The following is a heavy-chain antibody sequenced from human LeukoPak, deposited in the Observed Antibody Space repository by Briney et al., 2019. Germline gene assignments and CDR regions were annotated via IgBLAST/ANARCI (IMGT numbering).Heavy chain of an antibody. D-gene: IGHD6-13*01. CDR3: ARQETAGIADD. Sequence: PAETLSLTCAVYGGSFSGYYWSWIRQPPGKGLEWIGEINHSGSTNYNPSLKSRVTISVDTSKNQFSLKLSSVSVADTAVYYCARQETAGIADDWGQGTLVTVPS. CDR2: INHSGST. J-gene: IGHJ4*02. CDR1: GGSFSGYY. V-gene: IGHV4-34*01.